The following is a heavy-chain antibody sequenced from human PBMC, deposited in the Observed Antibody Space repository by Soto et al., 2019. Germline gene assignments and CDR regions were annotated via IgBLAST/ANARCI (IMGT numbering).Heavy chain of an antibody. J-gene: IGHJ4*02. CDR2: ISAYNGNT. CDR3: ARNYDNLTGYYRALLFDS. V-gene: IGHV1-18*01. D-gene: IGHD3-9*01. Sequence: ASVKVSCKASGYTFTSYGISWVRQAPGQGLEWMGWISAYNGNTNYAQKLQGRVTMTTDTSTSTAYMELRSLRSDDTAVYYCARNYDNLTGYYRALLFDSWGQGTLVTVSS. CDR1: GYTFTSYG.